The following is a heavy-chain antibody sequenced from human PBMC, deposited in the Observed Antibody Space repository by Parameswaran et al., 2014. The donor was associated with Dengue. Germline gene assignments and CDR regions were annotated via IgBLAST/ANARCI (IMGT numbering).Heavy chain of an antibody. D-gene: IGHD1-26*01. CDR1: GFTFTTYW. CDR3: ARDRPPGTSLWWLDP. V-gene: IGHV1-46*01. Sequence: ASVKVSCKASGFTFTTYWMHWVRQAPGQGFEWMGIINPSGDIIKYAQKFQGRVTMTRDTSTSTVFMDLSSLTSEDTAVYYCARDRPPGTSLWWLDPWGQGTLVTVSS. CDR2: INPSGDII. J-gene: IGHJ5*02.